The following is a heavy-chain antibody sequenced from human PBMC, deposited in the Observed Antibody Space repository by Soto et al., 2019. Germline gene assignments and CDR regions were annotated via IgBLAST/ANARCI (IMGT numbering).Heavy chain of an antibody. V-gene: IGHV1-2*02. D-gene: IGHD2-15*01. CDR1: GYTFTDYH. CDR3: ARGLDCSGNSCFTRVYYGMDV. J-gene: IGHJ6*02. CDR2: INPNSGDT. Sequence: QVQLVQSGAEVKKPGASMTVSCKASGYTFTDYHIHWVRQAPGQGLEWMGWINPNSGDTQYTRKFQGRVTMTRDRSISTAYMELSGLRSDDTAVFYCARGLDCSGNSCFTRVYYGMDVWGQGTTVAVSS.